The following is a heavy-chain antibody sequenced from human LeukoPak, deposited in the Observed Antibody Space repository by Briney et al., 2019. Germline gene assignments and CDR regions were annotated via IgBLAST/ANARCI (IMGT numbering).Heavy chain of an antibody. CDR3: AIAVAGSQYYFDY. V-gene: IGHV1-69*13. CDR2: ITPIFGTA. J-gene: IGHJ4*02. D-gene: IGHD6-19*01. CDR1: GGTFSSYA. Sequence: GASVKVSCKASGGTFSSYAISWVRQAPGQGLEWMGGITPIFGTANYAQKFQGRVTITADESTSTAYMELSSLRSEDTAVYYCAIAVAGSQYYFDYWGQGTLVTVSS.